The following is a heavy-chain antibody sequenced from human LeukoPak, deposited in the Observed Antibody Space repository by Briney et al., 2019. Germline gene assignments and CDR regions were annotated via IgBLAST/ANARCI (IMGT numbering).Heavy chain of an antibody. Sequence: SETLSLTCTVSGGSISSYYWSWIRQTLGKGLEWIGYIYYSGSTNYNPSLNSRVTMSVDTSKNQFSLNLNSVTAADTAVYYCARGYSSSWLGKFDYWGQGTLVTVSS. J-gene: IGHJ4*02. CDR2: IYYSGST. D-gene: IGHD6-13*01. CDR1: GGSISSYY. CDR3: ARGYSSSWLGKFDY. V-gene: IGHV4-59*01.